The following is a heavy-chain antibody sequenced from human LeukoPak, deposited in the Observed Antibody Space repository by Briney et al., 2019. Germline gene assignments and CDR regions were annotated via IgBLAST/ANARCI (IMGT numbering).Heavy chain of an antibody. CDR2: IHTSGTT. D-gene: IGHD3-16*01. CDR1: GGSMRSYY. CDR3: ARGDFYDGGGRNWFDP. J-gene: IGHJ5*02. V-gene: IGHV4-4*07. Sequence: SETLSLTCTVSGGSMRSYYWSFIRQPARKGLEWIGRIHTSGTTYYNASLKSRVTMSVDMSKNQFSLRLTSVAAADTAVYYCARGDFYDGGGRNWFDPWGQRTLVTVSS.